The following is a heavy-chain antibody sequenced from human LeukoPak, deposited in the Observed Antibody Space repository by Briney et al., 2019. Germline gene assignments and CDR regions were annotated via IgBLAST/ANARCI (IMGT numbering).Heavy chain of an antibody. CDR1: GFTFGSHA. V-gene: IGHV3-21*06. Sequence: PGAPLRLSCVASGFTFGSHAMNWVRQAPGKGLEWVSSISRNSLYMYHADSLKGRFTISRDNAKNSLYLQMDSLRAEDTAVYYCARDKVGHDFWSGYSDFWGQGTLVTVSS. J-gene: IGHJ4*02. CDR3: ARDKVGHDFWSGYSDF. D-gene: IGHD3-3*01. CDR2: ISRNSLYM.